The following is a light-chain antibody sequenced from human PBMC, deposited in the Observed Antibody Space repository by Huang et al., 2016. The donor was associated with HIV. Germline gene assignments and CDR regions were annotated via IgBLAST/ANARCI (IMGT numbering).Light chain of an antibody. Sequence: DIQMTQSPSSLSASVGDRVTITCQASLDISKFLNWYQQKPRKAPKVLIHDASNLERGVPSRFSGSRSGTHFTLTINSLQPEDIATYYCQQYDNLPLTFGQGTRLEIK. CDR3: QQYDNLPLT. J-gene: IGKJ5*01. CDR2: DAS. CDR1: LDISKF. V-gene: IGKV1-33*01.